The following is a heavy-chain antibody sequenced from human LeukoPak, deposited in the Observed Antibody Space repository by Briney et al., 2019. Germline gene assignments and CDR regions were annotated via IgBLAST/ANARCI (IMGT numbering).Heavy chain of an antibody. CDR3: AREELGAAGTSSWFDP. D-gene: IGHD6-13*01. CDR1: GFTFSSYS. CDR2: ISSSSSYI. J-gene: IGHJ5*02. Sequence: PGRSLRLSCAASGFTFSSYSMNWVRQAPGKGLEWVSSISSSSSYIYYADSVKGRFTISRDNAKNSLYLQMNSLRAEDTAVYYCAREELGAAGTSSWFDPWGQGTLVTVSS. V-gene: IGHV3-21*01.